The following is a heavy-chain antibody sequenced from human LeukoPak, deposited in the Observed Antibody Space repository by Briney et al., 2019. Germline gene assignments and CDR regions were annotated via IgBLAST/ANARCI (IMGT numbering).Heavy chain of an antibody. CDR1: GGSISSYY. Sequence: SETLSLTCTVSGGSISSYYWSWIRQPAGKGLEWIGRIYTSGSTNYNPSLKSRVTMSVDTSKNQFSLKLSSVTAADTAVYYCARERYYDFWSGYYFGWYYYYYMDVWGKGTTVTVSS. D-gene: IGHD3-3*01. V-gene: IGHV4-4*07. CDR2: IYTSGST. CDR3: ARERYYDFWSGYYFGWYYYYYMDV. J-gene: IGHJ6*03.